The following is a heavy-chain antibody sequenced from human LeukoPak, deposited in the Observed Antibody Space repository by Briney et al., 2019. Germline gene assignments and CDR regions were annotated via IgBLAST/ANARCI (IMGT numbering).Heavy chain of an antibody. CDR3: ARRGYSSSYYFDY. CDR2: IYHSGST. J-gene: IGHJ4*02. CDR1: GYSISSGYY. Sequence: PSETLSLTCAVSGYSISSGYYWGWIRQPPGKGLEWIGSIYHSGSTYYNPSLKSRVTISVDTSKNQFSLKLSSVTAADTAVYYCARRGYSSSYYFDYWGQGTRSPSPQ. D-gene: IGHD6-6*01. V-gene: IGHV4-38-2*01.